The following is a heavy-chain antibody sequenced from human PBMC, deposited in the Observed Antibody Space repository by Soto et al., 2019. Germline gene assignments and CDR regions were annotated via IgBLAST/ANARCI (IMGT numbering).Heavy chain of an antibody. J-gene: IGHJ1*01. CDR1: GDSISSGGYY. D-gene: IGHD3-22*01. CDR3: ARVPHYYDSSGYYYVGYFQH. Sequence: QVQLQESGPGLVKPSQTLSLTCTVSGDSISSGGYYWSWIRQHPGKGLEWIGYIYYSGSTYYNPSLKSRVTISLDTSKNQFPLKLSSVTAADTAVYYCARVPHYYDSSGYYYVGYFQHWGQGTLVTVSS. CDR2: IYYSGST. V-gene: IGHV4-31*03.